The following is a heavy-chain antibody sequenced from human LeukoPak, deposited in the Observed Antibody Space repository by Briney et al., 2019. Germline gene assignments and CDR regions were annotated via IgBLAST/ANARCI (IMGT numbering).Heavy chain of an antibody. CDR3: ARQPGGTAAFDI. J-gene: IGHJ3*02. CDR1: GGSINSYY. D-gene: IGHD1-14*01. Sequence: PSEPLSLTCTVSGGSINSYYWSWIRQPPGKGLEWIGYISYTGGETNYNPSLKSRLTISVHTSKNQFSLMLSSVTAADTAIYYGARQPGGTAAFDIWAQGTMVTVSS. V-gene: IGHV4-59*08. CDR2: ISYTGGET.